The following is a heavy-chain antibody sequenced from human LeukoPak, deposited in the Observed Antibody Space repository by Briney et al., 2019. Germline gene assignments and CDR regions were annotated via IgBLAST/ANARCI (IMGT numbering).Heavy chain of an antibody. CDR3: AKPVYCSGSPVY. V-gene: IGHV3-23*01. Sequence: GSLRLSCAASGFTFSSYAMSWIRQAPGKGLEGVSGISTSGGSTYYTDSVKGRFTISRDNSKNTPYLQMNSLRADDTAVYYCAKPVYCSGSPVYWGQGTLVTVSS. CDR2: ISTSGGST. CDR1: GFTFSSYA. J-gene: IGHJ4*02. D-gene: IGHD3-10*01.